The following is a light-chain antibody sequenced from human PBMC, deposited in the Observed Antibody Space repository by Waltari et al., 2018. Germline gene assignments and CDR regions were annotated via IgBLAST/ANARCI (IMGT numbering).Light chain of an antibody. CDR1: PGPVTSDFF. CDR2: NTD. Sequence: QTVVTQEPSLTVSPGGTITLTCAVNPGPVTSDFFPNWFQQKPGQPPSALIFNTDKRHSWTSGRFSGSLLGGKAALTLSAVQPEDEADYYCLLYYGRSYVFGSGTKVTVL. CDR3: LLYYGRSYV. J-gene: IGLJ1*01. V-gene: IGLV7-43*01.